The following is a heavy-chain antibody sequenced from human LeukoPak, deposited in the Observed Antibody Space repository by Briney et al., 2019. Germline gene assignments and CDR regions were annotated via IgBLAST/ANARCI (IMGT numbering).Heavy chain of an antibody. CDR1: GGSISSGGYY. D-gene: IGHD4-23*01. CDR3: ARGRPGGGNSELDY. CDR2: INHSGST. V-gene: IGHV4-31*03. Sequence: PSETLSLTCTVSGGSISSGGYYWSWIRQHPGKGLEWIGEINHSGSTNYNPSLKSRVTISVDTSKNQFSLKLSSVTAADTAVYYCARGRPGGGNSELDYWGQGTLVTVSS. J-gene: IGHJ4*02.